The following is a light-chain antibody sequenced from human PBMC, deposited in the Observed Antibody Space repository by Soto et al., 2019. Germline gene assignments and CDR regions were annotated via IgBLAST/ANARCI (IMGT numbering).Light chain of an antibody. Sequence: DIQMTQSPSSLSASVGDRVIITCRASQRISTCLNWYQQKPGKAPKLLINVASSLQSGVPSMFSGSRSGTDFPLTISSLQPEDFATYFCQQTYSSPRTLGQGTKVEI. J-gene: IGKJ1*01. CDR3: QQTYSSPRT. CDR2: VAS. V-gene: IGKV1-39*01. CDR1: QRISTC.